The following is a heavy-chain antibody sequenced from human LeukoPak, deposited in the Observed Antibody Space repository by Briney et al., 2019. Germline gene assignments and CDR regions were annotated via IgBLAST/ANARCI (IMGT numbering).Heavy chain of an antibody. Sequence: SETLSLTCTVSGGSISSSSYYWGWIRQPPGKGLEWIGSIYYSGSTYYNPSLKSRVTIPVDTSKNQFSLKLSSVTAADTAVYYCARGRGVRGGNFDYWGQGTLVTVSS. J-gene: IGHJ4*02. CDR3: ARGRGVRGGNFDY. CDR2: IYYSGST. D-gene: IGHD3-10*01. V-gene: IGHV4-39*07. CDR1: GGSISSSSYY.